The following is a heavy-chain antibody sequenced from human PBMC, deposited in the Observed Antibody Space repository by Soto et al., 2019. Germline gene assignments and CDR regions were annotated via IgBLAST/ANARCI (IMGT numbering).Heavy chain of an antibody. CDR1: GGSISSGDYY. CDR2: IYYSGST. CDR3: ARILRSSGWYYFDY. V-gene: IGHV4-30-4*01. D-gene: IGHD6-19*01. J-gene: IGHJ4*02. Sequence: SETLSLTCTVSGGSISSGDYYWSWIRQPPGKGLEWIGYIYYSGSTYYNPSLKSRVTISVDTSKNQFSLKLSSVTAADTAVYYCARILRSSGWYYFDYWGQGTLVTAPQ.